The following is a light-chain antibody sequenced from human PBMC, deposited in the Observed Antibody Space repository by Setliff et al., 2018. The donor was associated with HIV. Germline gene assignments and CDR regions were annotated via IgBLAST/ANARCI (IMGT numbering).Light chain of an antibody. J-gene: IGLJ3*02. Sequence: SYELTQPPSMSVAPGKTATITYGGNNIGSKSVHWYQQKPGQAPVLVIYYDSDRPSGIPERFSGSDSGNTATLTISRVEAGDEADYYCQVWDNSSAHPLVFGGGTKVTVL. CDR1: NIGSKS. V-gene: IGLV3-21*04. CDR2: YDS. CDR3: QVWDNSSAHPLV.